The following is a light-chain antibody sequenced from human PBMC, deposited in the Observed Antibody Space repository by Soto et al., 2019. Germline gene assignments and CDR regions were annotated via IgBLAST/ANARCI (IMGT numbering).Light chain of an antibody. CDR3: QSYVSSGSSSV. CDR2: GNS. J-gene: IGLJ2*01. Sequence: QSVLTQQPSVSGAPGQRVTISCTGSSSNIGAGFGVHWYQQLPGTAPKLLIYGNSNRPSGVPDRFYGSKSGTSATLAITGLXXXXXXXYFSQSYVSSGSSSVFGEGPKL. CDR1: SSNIGAGFG. V-gene: IGLV1-40*01.